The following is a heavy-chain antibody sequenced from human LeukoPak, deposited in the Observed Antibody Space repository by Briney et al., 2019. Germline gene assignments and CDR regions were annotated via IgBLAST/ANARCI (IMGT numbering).Heavy chain of an antibody. CDR1: GFTFSNEE. CDR3: ARGWFDA. Sequence: GGSLRLSCTTSGFTFSNEEMNWVRQAPGKGLEWLSYIDSSGSIIYYADSVRGRFTISRDNAKNSLYLQMSSLRVEDTALYYCARGWFDAWGQGVLVTVSS. V-gene: IGHV3-48*03. J-gene: IGHJ5*02. CDR2: IDSSGSII.